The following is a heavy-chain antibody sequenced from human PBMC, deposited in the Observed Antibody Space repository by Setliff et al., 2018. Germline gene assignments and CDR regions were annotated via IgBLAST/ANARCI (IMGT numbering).Heavy chain of an antibody. Sequence: PGGSLRLSCAASGYTSSSYAMTWVRQAPGKGLEWVSIISWDGTRTNYVDSLKGRVTISRDNSKNSLFLQMNSLRVEDTALYYCVKDTGNGGNTGLDYWGQGTLVTVSS. CDR3: VKDTGNGGNTGLDY. CDR1: GYTSSSYA. J-gene: IGHJ4*02. V-gene: IGHV3-43D*04. CDR2: ISWDGTRT. D-gene: IGHD2-15*01.